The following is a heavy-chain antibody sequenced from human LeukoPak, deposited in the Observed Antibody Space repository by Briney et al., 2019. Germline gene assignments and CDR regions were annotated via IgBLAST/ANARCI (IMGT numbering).Heavy chain of an antibody. CDR2: IYPSDGST. J-gene: IGHJ1*01. Sequence: ASVKVSCKASGYSFTSNYIHWVRQAPGQGLEWMGMIYPSDGSTNYAQKFQGRVTITADESTSTAYMELSSLRSEDTAVYYCATYYYDSSGYLEYFQHWGQGTLVTVSS. CDR1: GYSFTSNY. CDR3: ATYYYDSSGYLEYFQH. V-gene: IGHV1-46*01. D-gene: IGHD3-22*01.